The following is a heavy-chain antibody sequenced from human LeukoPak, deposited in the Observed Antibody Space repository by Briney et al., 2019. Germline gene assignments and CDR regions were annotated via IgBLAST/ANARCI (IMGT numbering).Heavy chain of an antibody. CDR2: INHSGST. Sequence: SETLSLTCAVYGGSFSGYYWSWIRQPPGKGLEWIGEINHSGSTNYNLSLKSRVTISVDTSKNQFSLKLSSVPAADTAVYYCASSSGYSSSWYRVDYWGQGTLVTVSS. CDR3: ASSSGYSSSWYRVDY. D-gene: IGHD6-13*01. CDR1: GGSFSGYY. V-gene: IGHV4-34*01. J-gene: IGHJ4*02.